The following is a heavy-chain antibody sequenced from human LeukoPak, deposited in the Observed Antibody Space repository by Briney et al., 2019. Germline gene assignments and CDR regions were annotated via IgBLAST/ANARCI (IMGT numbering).Heavy chain of an antibody. CDR3: ATGAGDIVVVPTAVDYYFYMDT. D-gene: IGHD2-2*01. CDR2: IKSESDGGTT. CDR1: GFTFSNAW. Sequence: GGSLRLSCAASGFTFSNAWMSWVRQTPGKGLEWVGRIKSESDGGTTEYAAPVDGRFTISRDDSKNTLYLQMNSLKTEDTAVYYCATGAGDIVVVPTAVDYYFYMDTWGTGTTVTVSS. V-gene: IGHV3-15*01. J-gene: IGHJ6*03.